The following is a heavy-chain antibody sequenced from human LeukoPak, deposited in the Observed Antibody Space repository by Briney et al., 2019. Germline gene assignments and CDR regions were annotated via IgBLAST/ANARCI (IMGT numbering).Heavy chain of an antibody. Sequence: GGSLRLSCAAAGFTFSSYGMHWVRQAPGKGLEWVAFIRYDGSNKYYADSVKGRFTISRDNSKNTLYLQMNSLRAEDTAVYYCAKERFYDYVWYDAFDIWGQGTMVTVSS. J-gene: IGHJ3*02. V-gene: IGHV3-30*02. D-gene: IGHD3-16*01. CDR1: GFTFSSYG. CDR3: AKERFYDYVWYDAFDI. CDR2: IRYDGSNK.